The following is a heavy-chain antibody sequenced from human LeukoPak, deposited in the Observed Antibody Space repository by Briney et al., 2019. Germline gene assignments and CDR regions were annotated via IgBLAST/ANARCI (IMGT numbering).Heavy chain of an antibody. Sequence: TSETLSLTCSVSGGSVSTYYWSWIRQPAGKGLEWIGRIHTSGSTNYNPSLKSRVTMSGDTSKNQLSLKLSSVTAADTAVYYCATSDTVSTCNWFDPWGQGTLVTVS. CDR3: ATSDTVSTCNWFDP. CDR1: GGSVSTYY. J-gene: IGHJ5*02. D-gene: IGHD5/OR15-5a*01. CDR2: IHTSGST. V-gene: IGHV4-4*07.